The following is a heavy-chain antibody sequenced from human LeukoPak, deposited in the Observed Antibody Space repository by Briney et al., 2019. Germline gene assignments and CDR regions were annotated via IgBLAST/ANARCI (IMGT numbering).Heavy chain of an antibody. Sequence: GRSLRLSCAASGFTFSSYGMHWVRQAPGKGLEWVAVIWNDGSNKYYADSVKGRFTISRDNSKNTLYLQMNSLRAEDTAVYYCARDYCSSTSCSFDYWGQGTLVTVSS. J-gene: IGHJ4*02. V-gene: IGHV3-33*01. D-gene: IGHD2-2*01. CDR1: GFTFSSYG. CDR3: ARDYCSSTSCSFDY. CDR2: IWNDGSNK.